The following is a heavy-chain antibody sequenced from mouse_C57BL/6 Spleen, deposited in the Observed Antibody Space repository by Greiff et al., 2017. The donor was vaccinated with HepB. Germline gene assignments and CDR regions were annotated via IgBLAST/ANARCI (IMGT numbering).Heavy chain of an antibody. CDR2: IDPEDGET. CDR1: GFNIKDYY. Sequence: EVKLVESGAELVKPGASVKLSCTASGFNIKDYYMHWVKQRTEQGLEWIGRIDPEDGETKYAPKFQGKATITADTSSNTAYLQLSSLTSEDTAVYYCARGTPYGNYSWYAMDYWGQGTSVTVSS. D-gene: IGHD2-1*01. CDR3: ARGTPYGNYSWYAMDY. V-gene: IGHV14-2*01. J-gene: IGHJ4*01.